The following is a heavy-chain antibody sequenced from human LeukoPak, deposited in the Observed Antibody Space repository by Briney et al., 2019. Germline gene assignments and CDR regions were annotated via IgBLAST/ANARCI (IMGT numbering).Heavy chain of an antibody. J-gene: IGHJ4*02. CDR2: ISAYSGYT. V-gene: IGHV1-18*01. CDR3: VSRGDGGFDY. Sequence: ASVKVSCKASGYTFTNYGISWVRQAPGQGLEWMGWISAYSGYTHYAQKIQGRVTVTTEASTSTAYMELRSLTSYDTAVYYCVSRGDGGFDYWGQGTLVTVSS. D-gene: IGHD3-16*01. CDR1: GYTFTNYG.